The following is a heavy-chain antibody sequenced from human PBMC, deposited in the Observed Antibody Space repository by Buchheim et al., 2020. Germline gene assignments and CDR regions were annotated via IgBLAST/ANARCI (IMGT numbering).Heavy chain of an antibody. CDR3: ARYCSGGSCYSTDSNFDY. CDR2: ISSSGGTM. CDR1: GFTFSSYE. D-gene: IGHD2-15*01. V-gene: IGHV3-48*03. J-gene: IGHJ4*02. Sequence: EVHLVESGGGLAQPGGSLRLSCAASGFTFSSYEMNWVRQAPGQGLEWVSYISSSGGTMHYADSVKGRFTISRDNAKNSLYLQMNSLRAEDTAVYYCARYCSGGSCYSTDSNFDYWGQGTL.